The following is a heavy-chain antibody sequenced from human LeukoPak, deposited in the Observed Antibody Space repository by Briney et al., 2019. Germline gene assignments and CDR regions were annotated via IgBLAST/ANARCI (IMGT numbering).Heavy chain of an antibody. CDR2: IYYGGST. J-gene: IGHJ4*02. V-gene: IGHV4-39*07. D-gene: IGHD3-9*01. CDR3: ARKRSFDL. CDR1: GGSINSGNYY. Sequence: KPSETLSLTCTVSGGSINSGNYYWGWIRQPPGKGLEWIGSIYYGGSTYYNPSLKSRVTIYVDTSKNQFFLKLSSVTAADTAVYYCARKRSFDLWGQGTLVTVSS.